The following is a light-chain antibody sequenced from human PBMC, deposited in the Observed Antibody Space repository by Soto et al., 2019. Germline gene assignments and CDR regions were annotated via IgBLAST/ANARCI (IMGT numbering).Light chain of an antibody. CDR1: SSNIGNNY. J-gene: IGLJ2*01. V-gene: IGLV1-51*02. Sequence: QSVLTQPPSVSAAPGQKVTISCSGSSSNIGNNYVSWYQQPPGTAPNLLIYEDNRRRSGIPDRFSGSKSGTSATLGITGLQTGDEADYYCATWASSLSVVVFGGGTKVTVL. CDR2: EDN. CDR3: ATWASSLSVVV.